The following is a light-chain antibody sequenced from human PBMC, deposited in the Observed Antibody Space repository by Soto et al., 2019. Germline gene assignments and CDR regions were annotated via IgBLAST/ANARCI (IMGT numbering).Light chain of an antibody. CDR2: DVS. V-gene: IGLV2-14*01. CDR3: SSYTSSSSLWV. CDR1: SSDVGGYNY. J-gene: IGLJ1*01. Sequence: QSVLTQPASVYGSPGQSITISCTGTSSDVGGYNYVSWYQQHPGKAPKLMIYDVSNRPSGVSNRFSGSKSGNTASLTISGLQAEDEADYYCSSYTSSSSLWVFGTGTKLTVL.